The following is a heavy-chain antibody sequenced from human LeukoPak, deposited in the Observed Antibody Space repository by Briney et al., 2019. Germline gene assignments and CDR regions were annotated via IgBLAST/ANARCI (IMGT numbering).Heavy chain of an antibody. CDR2: ITYSSRYI. J-gene: IGHJ4*02. CDR3: ARVSREYGDLDS. CDR1: GFTSYAHA. V-gene: IGHV3-21*01. Sequence: PGGSLRLSCAASGFTSYAHAMNWVGEAPGKGLGWVWSITYSSRYIYYADSVKARFISSRHNAKNSLYLQLNSLTVEDTAVYYCARVSREYGDLDSWGEGTLVTVSS. D-gene: IGHD4-17*01.